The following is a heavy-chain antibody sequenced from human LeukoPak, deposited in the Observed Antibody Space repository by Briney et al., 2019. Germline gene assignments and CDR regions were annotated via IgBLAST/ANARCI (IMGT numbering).Heavy chain of an antibody. CDR1: GFTFSSYG. J-gene: IGHJ6*03. CDR3: AKAGYSYTPSYYYYMDV. D-gene: IGHD5-18*01. Sequence: GGSLRLSCAASGFTFSSYGMHWVRQAPGKGLEWVAVISYDGSNKYYADSVKGRFTISRDNSKNTLYLQMNSLRAEDTAVYYCAKAGYSYTPSYYYYMDVWGKGTTVTVSS. V-gene: IGHV3-30*18. CDR2: ISYDGSNK.